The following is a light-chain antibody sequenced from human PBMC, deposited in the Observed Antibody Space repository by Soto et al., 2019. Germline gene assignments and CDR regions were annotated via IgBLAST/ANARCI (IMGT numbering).Light chain of an antibody. J-gene: IGLJ2*01. V-gene: IGLV1-40*01. CDR1: SSNIGAGYD. Sequence: QSVLTQPPSVSGAPGQRVPISSTGSSSNIGAGYDVHWYQQLPGTAPKLLIYGNSNRPSGVPDRFSGSKSGTSASLAITGLQAEDEADYYCQSYDSSLCGVVFGGGTKLTVL. CDR2: GNS. CDR3: QSYDSSLCGVV.